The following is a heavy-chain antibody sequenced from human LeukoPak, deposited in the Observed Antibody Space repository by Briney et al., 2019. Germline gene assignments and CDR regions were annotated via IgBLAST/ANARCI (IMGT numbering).Heavy chain of an antibody. CDR1: GGSFSGYY. J-gene: IGHJ4*02. V-gene: IGHV4-34*01. D-gene: IGHD6-19*01. CDR2: INHSGST. CDR3: AREEKAVAGLGY. Sequence: TSETLSLTCAVYGGSFSGYYWSWIRQPPGKGLEWIGEINHSGSTNYNPSLKSRVTISVDTSKNQLSLKLSSVTAADTAVYYCAREEKAVAGLGYWGQGTLVTVSS.